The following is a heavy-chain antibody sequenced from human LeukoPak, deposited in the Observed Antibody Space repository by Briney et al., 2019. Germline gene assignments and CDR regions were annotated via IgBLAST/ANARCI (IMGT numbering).Heavy chain of an antibody. V-gene: IGHV5-51*01. D-gene: IGHD4-17*01. Sequence: GASLKISCKGYGYSFPSYWIGWVRQMPGKGLEWMGIIYPGDSDTRYSPSFQGQVTISADKSISTAYLQWSSLKASDTAMYYCARCYGDYGGTLDYWGQGTLVSVSS. CDR1: GYSFPSYW. CDR3: ARCYGDYGGTLDY. CDR2: IYPGDSDT. J-gene: IGHJ4*02.